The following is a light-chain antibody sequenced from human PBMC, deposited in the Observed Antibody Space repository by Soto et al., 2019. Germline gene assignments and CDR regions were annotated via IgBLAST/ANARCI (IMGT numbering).Light chain of an antibody. Sequence: EIWLTKSAAALSVSPGERATLACRASQRVXSKLGWYQPRPGQAPRIVIXAKSIRATGIPARFSGSGSGKEFTLTLSSLQSEYFAVYYCQQYNVRPPSTFGQGTRLDIK. J-gene: IGKJ5*01. CDR3: QQYNVRPPST. CDR1: QRVXSK. V-gene: IGKV3-15*01. CDR2: AKS.